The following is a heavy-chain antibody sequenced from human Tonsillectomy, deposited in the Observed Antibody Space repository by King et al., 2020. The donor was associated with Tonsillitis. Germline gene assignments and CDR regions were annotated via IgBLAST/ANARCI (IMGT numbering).Heavy chain of an antibody. CDR2: IYYSGST. CDR1: GGSISSYY. D-gene: IGHD4-17*01. Sequence: QLQESGPGLVKPSETLSLTCTVSGGSISSYYWSWFRQPPGKGLEWIGYIYYSGSTNYNPSLKSRVTISVDTSKNQFSLKLSSVTAADTAVYYCATIPLTTWGAFDIWGQGTMVTVSS. CDR3: ATIPLTTWGAFDI. V-gene: IGHV4-59*01. J-gene: IGHJ3*02.